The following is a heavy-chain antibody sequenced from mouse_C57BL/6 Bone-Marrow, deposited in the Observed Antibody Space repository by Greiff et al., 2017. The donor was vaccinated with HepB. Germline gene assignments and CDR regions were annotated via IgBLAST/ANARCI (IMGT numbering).Heavy chain of an antibody. CDR3: ARRAHYYGSSYPYY. CDR1: GFTFSDYG. J-gene: IGHJ2*01. CDR2: ISSGSSTI. V-gene: IGHV5-17*01. D-gene: IGHD1-1*01. Sequence: EVQVVESGGGLVKPGGSLKLSCAASGFTFSDYGMHWVRQAPEKGLEWVAYISSGSSTIYYADTVKGRFTISRDNAKNTLFLQMTSLRSEDTAMYYCARRAHYYGSSYPYYWGQGTTLTVSS.